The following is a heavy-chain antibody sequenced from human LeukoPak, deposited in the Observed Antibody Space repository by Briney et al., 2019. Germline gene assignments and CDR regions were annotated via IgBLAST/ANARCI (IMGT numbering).Heavy chain of an antibody. CDR2: INPNSGGT. CDR1: GYTFTGYY. CDR3: ARVKPLFDAFDI. V-gene: IGHV1-2*06. J-gene: IGHJ3*02. Sequence: ASVKVSCKASGYTFTGYYMHWVRQAPGQGLEWMGRINPNSGGTNYAQKFQGRVTMSRDTSISKAYMELSRLRSDDTAVYYCARVKPLFDAFDIWGQGTMVTVSS.